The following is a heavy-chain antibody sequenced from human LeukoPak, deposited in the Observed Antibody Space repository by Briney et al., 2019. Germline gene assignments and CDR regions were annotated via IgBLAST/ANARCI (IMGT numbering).Heavy chain of an antibody. J-gene: IGHJ4*02. D-gene: IGHD3-22*01. CDR3: ARGAYDSSGYYYGFYDY. V-gene: IGHV4-38-2*02. Sequence: PSETLSLTCTVSGYSISIGYYWGWIRQPPGKGLEWIGSIYHTGSTYYNPSLKSRLIMSVDTSKKQFSLKLSSVTAADTAVYYCARGAYDSSGYYYGFYDYWGQGTLVTVSS. CDR2: IYHTGST. CDR1: GYSISIGYY.